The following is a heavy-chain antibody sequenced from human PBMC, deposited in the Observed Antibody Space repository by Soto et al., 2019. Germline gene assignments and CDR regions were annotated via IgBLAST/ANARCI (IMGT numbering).Heavy chain of an antibody. CDR1: GFTVSSNY. D-gene: IGHD3-22*01. CDR2: IYSGGST. V-gene: IGHV3-66*01. J-gene: IGHJ6*02. Sequence: GGSLRLSCAASGFTVSSNYMSWVRQAPGKGLEWVSVIYSGGSTYYADSVKGRFTISRDNSKNTLYLQMNSLRAEGTAVYYCARYDSSGYYWPYYYYGMDVWGQGTTVTVSS. CDR3: ARYDSSGYYWPYYYYGMDV.